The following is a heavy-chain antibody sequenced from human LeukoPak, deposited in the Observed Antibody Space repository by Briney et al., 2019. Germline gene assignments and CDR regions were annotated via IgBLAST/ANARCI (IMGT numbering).Heavy chain of an antibody. J-gene: IGHJ4*02. V-gene: IGHV4-59*08. CDR1: GGSVSSYY. CDR2: IHNSGRT. Sequence: SETLSLTCSVSGGSVSSYYWSWVRQSPGKGLEWIGYIHNSGRTNYNPSLKSRVTGFVDTSKNQVSLRLSSVTAADTAVYYCAGHGTISSESYFDYWGQGALVTVSS. D-gene: IGHD1-14*01. CDR3: AGHGTISSESYFDY.